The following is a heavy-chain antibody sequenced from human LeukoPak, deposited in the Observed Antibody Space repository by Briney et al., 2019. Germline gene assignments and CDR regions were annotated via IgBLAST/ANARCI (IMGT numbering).Heavy chain of an antibody. V-gene: IGHV1-2*02. CDR1: GYTFTGYY. J-gene: IGHJ4*02. CDR3: ARGKLRYYYGSGSLDY. Sequence: ASVKVSCKASGYTFTGYYMHWVRQAPGQGLEWMGWINPNSGGTNYAQKFQGRVTMTRDTSISTAYMELSRLRSDDTAVYYCARGKLRYYYGSGSLDYWGQGTLVTVSS. D-gene: IGHD3-10*01. CDR2: INPNSGGT.